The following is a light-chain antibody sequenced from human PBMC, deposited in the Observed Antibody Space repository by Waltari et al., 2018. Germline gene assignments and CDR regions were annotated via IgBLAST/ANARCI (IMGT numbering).Light chain of an antibody. J-gene: IGKJ2*01. Sequence: EIVLTQPPATLSLSPGDTATLSCRASQSVGSYLAWYQQKPGQPPRLLIYDASNRATGVPARFRGSGSGTEFTLTISSLEAEDFAVYYCQQRSNWTPHTFGQGARLEIK. CDR3: QQRSNWTPHT. V-gene: IGKV3-11*01. CDR2: DAS. CDR1: QSVGSY.